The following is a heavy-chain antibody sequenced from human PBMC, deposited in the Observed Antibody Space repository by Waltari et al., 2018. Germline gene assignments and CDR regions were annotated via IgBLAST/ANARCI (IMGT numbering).Heavy chain of an antibody. CDR1: GGSFSGYY. CDR2: INHSGST. Sequence: QVQLQQWGAGLLKPSETLSLTCAVYGGSFSGYYWSWIRQPPGKGLEWIGEINHSGSTNYNPSLKSRVTISVDTSKNQFSLKLSSVTAADTAVYYCARGHRAIAASTENFDYWGQGTLVTVSS. J-gene: IGHJ4*02. D-gene: IGHD6-13*01. V-gene: IGHV4-34*01. CDR3: ARGHRAIAASTENFDY.